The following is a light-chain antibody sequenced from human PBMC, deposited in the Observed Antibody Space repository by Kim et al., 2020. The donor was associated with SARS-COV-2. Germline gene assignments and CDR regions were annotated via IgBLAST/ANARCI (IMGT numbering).Light chain of an antibody. V-gene: IGKV3-20*01. J-gene: IGKJ4*01. CDR3: QQYATTPALT. CDR1: QSVSTN. Sequence: APGERATLAGRASQSVSTNVAWYQQKPGPAPRLLIHGASRRATGIPDRFSGSGSGTDFTLTITRLEPEDFAGYFCQQYATTPALTFGGGTKVDIK. CDR2: GAS.